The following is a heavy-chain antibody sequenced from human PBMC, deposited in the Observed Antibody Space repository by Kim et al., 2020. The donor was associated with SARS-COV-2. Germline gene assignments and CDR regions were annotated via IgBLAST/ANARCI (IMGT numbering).Heavy chain of an antibody. CDR1: GGTFSSYA. J-gene: IGHJ4*02. V-gene: IGHV1-69*13. Sequence: SVKVSCKASGGTFSSYAISWVRQAPGQGLEWMGGIIPIFGTANYAQKFQGRVTITADESTSTAYMELSSLRSEDTAVYYCARDGGSSGLGLPFDYWGQGTLVTVSS. CDR2: IIPIFGTA. CDR3: ARDGGSSGLGLPFDY. D-gene: IGHD2-15*01.